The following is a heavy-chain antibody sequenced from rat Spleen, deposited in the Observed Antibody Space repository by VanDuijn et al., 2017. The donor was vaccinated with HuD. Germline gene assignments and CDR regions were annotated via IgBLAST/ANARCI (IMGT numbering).Heavy chain of an antibody. CDR3: ARHLYYYSGLYWYFDF. CDR1: GFTFSDYY. CDR2: ISYDGSST. D-gene: IGHD1-1*01. J-gene: IGHJ1*01. Sequence: EVQLVESDGGLVQPGRSLKLSCAASGFTFSDYYMAWVRQAPTKGLEWVATISYDGSSTYYRDSVKGRFTISRDNGKSTLYLQMDSLRSEDTATYYCARHLYYYSGLYWYFDFWGPGTMVTVSS. V-gene: IGHV5-29*01.